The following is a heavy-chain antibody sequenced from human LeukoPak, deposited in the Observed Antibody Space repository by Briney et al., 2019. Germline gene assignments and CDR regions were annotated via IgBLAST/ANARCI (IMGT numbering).Heavy chain of an antibody. V-gene: IGHV5-51*01. CDR1: GYTFSSYW. CDR2: IYPGDSDT. D-gene: IGHD3-3*01. J-gene: IGHJ4*02. Sequence: GESLKISCKGSGYTFSSYWIGWVRQMPGKGLEWIGIIYPGDSDTRYSPSLQGQVTISVDTSIGTAYLQWSSLKASVTAIYYCARQNDFRLDYWGQGTLVTVSS. CDR3: ARQNDFRLDY.